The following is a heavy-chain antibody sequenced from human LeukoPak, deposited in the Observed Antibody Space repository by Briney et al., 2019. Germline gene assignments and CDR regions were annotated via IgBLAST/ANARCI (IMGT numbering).Heavy chain of an antibody. CDR2: INHSGST. D-gene: IGHD5-24*01. V-gene: IGHV4-34*01. CDR3: AKTPVGMVTLDY. CDR1: GGSFSGYY. Sequence: KSSETLSLTCAVYGGSFSGYYWSWIRQPPGKGLEWIGEINHSGSTNYNPSLKSRVTISVDTSKNQFSLKLSSVTAADTAVYYCAKTPVGMVTLDYWGQGTLVTVSS. J-gene: IGHJ4*02.